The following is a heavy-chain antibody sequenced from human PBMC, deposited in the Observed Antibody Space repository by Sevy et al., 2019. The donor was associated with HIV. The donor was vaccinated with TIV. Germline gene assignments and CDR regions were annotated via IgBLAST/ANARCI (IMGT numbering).Heavy chain of an antibody. CDR1: GFSFRSYW. D-gene: IGHD4-17*01. Sequence: GGSLRLSCAASGFSFRSYWMTWVRQAPGKGLEWVASIYQDGSEKYYMDSVKGRFTVSRDNAKNSLFLQMNSLRGEDMAVYYCAREGSYGDYMLSYYYGMDVWGQGTTVTVSS. J-gene: IGHJ6*02. V-gene: IGHV3-7*01. CDR3: AREGSYGDYMLSYYYGMDV. CDR2: IYQDGSEK.